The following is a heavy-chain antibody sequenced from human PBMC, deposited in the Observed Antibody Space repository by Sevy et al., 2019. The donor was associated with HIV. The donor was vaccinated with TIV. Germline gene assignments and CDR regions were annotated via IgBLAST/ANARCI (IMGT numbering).Heavy chain of an antibody. J-gene: IGHJ4*02. Sequence: GGSLRLSCAASGFTFSKYSMSWVRQPPGKGLEWVSTLSIGCGEITYADSVKGRFTISRDNSKRSVYLQMNNLRREDTAVYYCAREGCTKPHDYWGQGTLVTVSS. CDR3: AREGCTKPHDY. CDR2: LSIGCGEI. V-gene: IGHV3-23*01. CDR1: GFTFSKYS. D-gene: IGHD2-8*01.